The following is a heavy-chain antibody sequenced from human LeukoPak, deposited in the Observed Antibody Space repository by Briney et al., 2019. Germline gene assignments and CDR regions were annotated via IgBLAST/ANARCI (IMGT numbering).Heavy chain of an antibody. CDR2: INWNGGST. J-gene: IGHJ6*03. D-gene: IGHD6-13*01. V-gene: IGHV3-20*04. CDR1: GFTFDDYG. CDR3: ARDRIEQQRTLGRSSNYYYYYYMDV. Sequence: GGSLRLSCAASGFTFDDYGMSWVRQAPGKGLEWVSGINWNGGSTGYADSVKGRFTISRDNAKNSLYLQMNSLRAEDTAVYYCARDRIEQQRTLGRSSNYYYYYYMDVWGKGTTVTVSS.